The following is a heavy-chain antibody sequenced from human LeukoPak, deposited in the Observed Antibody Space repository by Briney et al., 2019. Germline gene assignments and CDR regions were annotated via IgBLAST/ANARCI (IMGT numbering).Heavy chain of an antibody. D-gene: IGHD2-15*01. CDR2: IKQDGSEK. J-gene: IGHJ3*02. CDR3: ARDSGYGWDAFDI. V-gene: IGHV3-7*01. CDR1: GFTFSSYW. Sequence: GGSLRLSCAASGFTFSSYWMSWVRQAPGKGLEWVANIKQDGSEKYYVDSVKGRFTISRDNAKNSLYLQMNSLRAEDTAVYYCARDSGYGWDAFDIWGQGTMVTVSS.